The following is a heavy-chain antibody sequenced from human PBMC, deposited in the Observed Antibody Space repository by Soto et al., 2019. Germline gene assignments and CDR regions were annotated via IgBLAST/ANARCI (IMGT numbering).Heavy chain of an antibody. CDR1: GGTFSSYA. Sequence: QVQLVQSGAEVKKPGSSVKVSCKASGGTFSSYAISWVRQAPGQGLEWMGGIIPIFGTANYAQKFQGRVTITADKSTSTADMELSSLRSEDTAVYYCARVLGYCSSTSCYPFDPWGQGTLVTVSS. V-gene: IGHV1-69*06. J-gene: IGHJ5*02. CDR3: ARVLGYCSSTSCYPFDP. CDR2: IIPIFGTA. D-gene: IGHD2-2*01.